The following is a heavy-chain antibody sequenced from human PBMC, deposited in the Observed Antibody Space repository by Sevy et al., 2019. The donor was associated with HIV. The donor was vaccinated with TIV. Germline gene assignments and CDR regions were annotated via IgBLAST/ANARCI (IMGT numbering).Heavy chain of an antibody. CDR3: ARRGYDSSGYPQYYFDY. V-gene: IGHV5-51*01. CDR1: GYKFTSYW. Sequence: GESLKISCKGSGYKFTSYWIAWVRQMPGKGLEWMGIIYPDDSEIRYRPSLQGQVTISVDKSISTAYLQWTNLKASDSAMYFCARRGYDSSGYPQYYFDYWGQGTLVTVSS. D-gene: IGHD3-22*01. CDR2: IYPDDSEI. J-gene: IGHJ4*02.